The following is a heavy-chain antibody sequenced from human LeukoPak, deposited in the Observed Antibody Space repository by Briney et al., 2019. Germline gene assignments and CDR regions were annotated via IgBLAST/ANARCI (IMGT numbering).Heavy chain of an antibody. D-gene: IGHD4-17*01. Sequence: GGSLRLSCAASGFTFSNYAMSWVRQAQGKGPEWVSSIVSSADNTYHADSVKGRFTLSRDNSKNPLYLQMNSLRAEDTALYYCAKLTTWNTHYPIDYWGQGTRVTVSS. V-gene: IGHV3-23*01. CDR1: GFTFSNYA. CDR3: AKLTTWNTHYPIDY. J-gene: IGHJ4*02. CDR2: IVSSADNT.